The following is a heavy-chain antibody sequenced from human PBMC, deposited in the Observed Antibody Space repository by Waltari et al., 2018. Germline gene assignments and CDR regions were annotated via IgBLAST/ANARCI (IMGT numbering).Heavy chain of an antibody. CDR3: TRHPSIWSSDH. CDR2: IYSSGDT. Sequence: QVHLQESGPGLVKPSETLSLTCSVSGASLSGYYWSWIRQPPGKGLEWIGYIYSSGDTNYNPSLKSRIAISLDSSKNQVSLKLTSVTAADTAVYYCTRHPSIWSSDHWGQGILVTVSS. D-gene: IGHD2-8*02. CDR1: GASLSGYY. J-gene: IGHJ4*02. V-gene: IGHV4-59*08.